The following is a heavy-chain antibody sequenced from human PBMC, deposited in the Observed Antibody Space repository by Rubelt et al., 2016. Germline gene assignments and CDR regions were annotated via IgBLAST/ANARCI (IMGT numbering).Heavy chain of an antibody. V-gene: IGHV3-48*03. CDR2: ISSSGSTI. CDR1: GFTFSSYE. CDR3: ARSDIVATITDY. Sequence: EVQLVESGGGLVQPGGSLRLSCAASGFTFSSYEMNWVRQAPGKGLEWVSYISSSGSTIYEADPWKGGLPISRDNAKNSLYLQMNGLRADDTAVYYCARSDIVATITDYWGQGTLVTVSS. J-gene: IGHJ4*02. D-gene: IGHD5-12*01.